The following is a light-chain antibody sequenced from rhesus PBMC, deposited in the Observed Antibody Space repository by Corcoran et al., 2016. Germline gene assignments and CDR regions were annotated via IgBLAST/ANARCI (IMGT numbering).Light chain of an antibody. V-gene: IGLV2-13*02. J-gene: IGLJ1*01. CDR2: EVS. CDR1: SSDIGGYNR. Sequence: QAALTQSPSVSGSPGQSVTISCTGTSSDIGGYNRVPWYQQHPGKAPKLMIYEVSKRPSGVSDRFSGSKSGNTASLTISGLQAEDEADYYCSSYASSSAYIFGAGTRLTVL. CDR3: SSYASSSAYI.